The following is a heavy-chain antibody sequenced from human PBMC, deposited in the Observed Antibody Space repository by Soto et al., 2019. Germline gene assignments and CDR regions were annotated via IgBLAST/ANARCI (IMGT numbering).Heavy chain of an antibody. CDR1: GFTFSSYA. CDR3: AKHYYDSSGYFPLFDY. CDR2: ISGSGGST. J-gene: IGHJ4*02. Sequence: PGGSLRLSCAASGFTFSSYAMSWVRQAPGKGLEWVSAISGSGGSTYYADSVKGRFTISRDNSKNTLYLQMNSLRAEDTAVYYCAKHYYDSSGYFPLFDYWGQGTLVTVSS. V-gene: IGHV3-23*01. D-gene: IGHD3-22*01.